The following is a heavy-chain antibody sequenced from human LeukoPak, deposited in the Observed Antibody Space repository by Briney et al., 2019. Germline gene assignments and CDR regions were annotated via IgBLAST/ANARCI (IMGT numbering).Heavy chain of an antibody. J-gene: IGHJ4*02. D-gene: IGHD1-26*01. CDR2: IDYSGGST. Sequence: PGGSLRLSCTASGFTLSSYEMSWIRQAPGKGLEWVSSIDYSGGSTHYADSVKGRFTISRDNAKNTLYLQMNSLRAEDTAVYYCARGRVGALDYWGQGTLVTVSS. CDR1: GFTLSSYE. CDR3: ARGRVGALDY. V-gene: IGHV3-23*01.